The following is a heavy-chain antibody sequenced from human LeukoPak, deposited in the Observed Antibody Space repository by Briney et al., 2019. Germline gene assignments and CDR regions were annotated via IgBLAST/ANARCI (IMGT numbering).Heavy chain of an antibody. CDR1: GFTVSNKY. CDR2: ISSGGDT. Sequence: GGSLRLSCAASGFTVSNKYMNWIRQAPGKGLEWVSVISSGGDTYYADSVKGRFTISRDKFKNTLYLQMNSLRAEDTAVYYCSIGPQRYCSGGYCYGDYWGQGTLVTVSS. CDR3: SIGPQRYCSGGYCYGDY. J-gene: IGHJ4*02. V-gene: IGHV3-53*01. D-gene: IGHD2-15*01.